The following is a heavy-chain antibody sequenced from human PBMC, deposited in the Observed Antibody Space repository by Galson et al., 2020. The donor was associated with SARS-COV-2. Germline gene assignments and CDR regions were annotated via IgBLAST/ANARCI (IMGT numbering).Heavy chain of an antibody. V-gene: IGHV4-39*01. J-gene: IGHJ6*02. D-gene: IGHD1-7*01. Sequence: SETLSLNCTVSGGSISSSSYYWGWIRQPPGKGLEWIGSIYYSGSTYYNPSLKSRVTISVDTSKNQFSLKLSSVTAADTAVYYCARLYGTIYYYYGMDVWGQGTTVTVSS. CDR1: GGSISSSSYY. CDR3: ARLYGTIYYYYGMDV. CDR2: IYYSGST.